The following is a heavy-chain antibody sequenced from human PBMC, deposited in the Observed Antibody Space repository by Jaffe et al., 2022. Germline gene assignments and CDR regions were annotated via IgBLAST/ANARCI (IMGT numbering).Heavy chain of an antibody. D-gene: IGHD4-17*01. Sequence: QLQLQESGPGLVKPSETLSLTCTVSGGSISSSSYYWGWIRQPPGKGLEWIGSIYYSGSTYYNPSLKSRVTISVDTSKNQFSLKLSSVTAADTAVYYCARQTTGKESLWVYWGQGTLVTVSS. V-gene: IGHV4-39*01. CDR2: IYYSGST. J-gene: IGHJ4*02. CDR1: GGSISSSSYY. CDR3: ARQTTGKESLWVY.